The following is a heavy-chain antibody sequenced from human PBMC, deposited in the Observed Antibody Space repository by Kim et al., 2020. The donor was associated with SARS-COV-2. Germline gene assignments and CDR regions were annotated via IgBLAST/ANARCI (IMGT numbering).Heavy chain of an antibody. CDR1: GFTFSNAW. D-gene: IGHD3-10*01. CDR3: TTGAPGAGSRFGEGFDY. V-gene: IGHV3-15*01. J-gene: IGHJ4*02. Sequence: GGSLRLSCAASGFTFSNAWMSWVRQAPGKGLEWVGRIKSKTDGGTTDYAAPVKGRFTISRDDSKNTLYLQMNSLKTEDTAVYYCTTGAPGAGSRFGEGFDYWGQGTLVTVSS. CDR2: IKSKTDGGTT.